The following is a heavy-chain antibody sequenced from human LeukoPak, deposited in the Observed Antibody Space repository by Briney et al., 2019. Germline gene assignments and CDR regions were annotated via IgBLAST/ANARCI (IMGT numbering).Heavy chain of an antibody. V-gene: IGHV4-59*12. CDR2: IYYSGST. Sequence: PSETLSLTWTVSGGSISSYYRSWVRQPPGKGLEWIGYIYYSGSTNYNPSLKSRVTISVDTSKNQFSLKLSSVTAADTAVYYCARGSMTTVVNYFDYWGQGTLVTVSS. CDR1: GGSISSYY. D-gene: IGHD4-23*01. CDR3: ARGSMTTVVNYFDY. J-gene: IGHJ4*02.